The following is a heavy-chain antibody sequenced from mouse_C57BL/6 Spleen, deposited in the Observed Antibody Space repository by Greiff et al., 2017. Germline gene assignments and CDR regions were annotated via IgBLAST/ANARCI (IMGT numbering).Heavy chain of an antibody. CDR3: ARKDYSWFAY. CDR2: FYPGSGST. D-gene: IGHD1-1*01. Sequence: QVQLQQPGAELVKPGASVKMSCKASGYTFTSYWLTWVKQRPGPGLEWIGDFYPGSGSTKDKEKFKSKATLTVDTSSSTAYMPLSSLTSDDSAVYYCARKDYSWFAYWGQVTLVTVAA. CDR1: GYTFTSYW. J-gene: IGHJ3*01. V-gene: IGHV1-55*01.